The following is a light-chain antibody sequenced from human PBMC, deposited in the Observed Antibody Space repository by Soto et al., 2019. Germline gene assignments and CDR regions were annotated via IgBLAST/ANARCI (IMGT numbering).Light chain of an antibody. CDR2: EVS. CDR1: NRDVGSFNL. J-gene: IGLJ3*02. Sequence: QSALTQPASVSGSPGQSITISCTGTNRDVGSFNLVSWYQHHPGKAPELILYEVSQRPSGVSSRFSGSKSGHTASLTISGLQAEDEADYYCSSYAGNSPLWVFGGGTKVTVL. V-gene: IGLV2-23*02. CDR3: SSYAGNSPLWV.